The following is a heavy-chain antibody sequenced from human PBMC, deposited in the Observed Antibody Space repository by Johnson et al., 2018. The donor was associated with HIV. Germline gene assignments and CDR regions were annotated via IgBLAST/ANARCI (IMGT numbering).Heavy chain of an antibody. V-gene: IGHV3-13*01. J-gene: IGHJ3*01. CDR2: CDT. CDR3: ATVWRNEGRHAFDV. Sequence: CDTYYPGSVKGRFTISRENAKNSLYLQMNSLRAGDTAVYYCATVWRNEGRHAFDVWGQGTMVTVSS. D-gene: IGHD1-1*01.